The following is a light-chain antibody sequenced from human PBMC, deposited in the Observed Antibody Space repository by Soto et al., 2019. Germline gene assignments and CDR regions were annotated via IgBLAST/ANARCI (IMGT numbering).Light chain of an antibody. V-gene: IGKV3-20*01. CDR2: GAS. J-gene: IGKJ1*01. CDR3: QQYRTSPPTWT. CDR1: QSVTSNY. Sequence: EIVLTQSPGTLSLSPGERATLSCRASQSVTSNYLAWYQQKPGQAPGLLIYGASSRATGIPDRFSGSGSGTDFTLTISRLEPEDFAVYYCQQYRTSPPTWTFGQGTKVEIK.